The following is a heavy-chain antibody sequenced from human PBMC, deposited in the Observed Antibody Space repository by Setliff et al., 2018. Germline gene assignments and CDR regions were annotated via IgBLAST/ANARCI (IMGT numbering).Heavy chain of an antibody. J-gene: IGHJ4*02. CDR3: AKDRVNDGIWEFDS. V-gene: IGHV3-53*01. D-gene: IGHD1-26*01. CDR2: IDQGSNT. CDR1: GFTFRDYS. Sequence: PGESLKISCVTSGFTFRDYSLIWVRQAPGKGLEWVSGIDQGSNTYYPDSMKGRFIISRDNFRNTISLQINGLRAEDTATYYCAKDRVNDGIWEFDSWGQGLLVTVS.